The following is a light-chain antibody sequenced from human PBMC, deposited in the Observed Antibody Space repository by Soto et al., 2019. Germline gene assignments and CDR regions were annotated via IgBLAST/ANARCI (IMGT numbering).Light chain of an antibody. CDR1: QIISSAY. J-gene: IGKJ1*01. CDR2: ASS. Sequence: EIVLTQSPGTLSLSLGDRATLSCRASQIISSAYLAWYQQRPGQAPRLLIYASSSRATGIPDRFSGSGSGTDFTLTISRLEPEDFAVYYCQQCGSSLPWTFGQGTKVEMK. V-gene: IGKV3-20*01. CDR3: QQCGSSLPWT.